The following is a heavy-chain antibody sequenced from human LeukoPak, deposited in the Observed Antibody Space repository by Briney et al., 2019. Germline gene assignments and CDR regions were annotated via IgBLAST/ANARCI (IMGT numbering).Heavy chain of an antibody. CDR1: GGTFSSYA. V-gene: IGHV1-69*05. CDR2: IIPIFGTA. J-gene: IGHJ3*02. CDR3: AIRSDNFVVVVAATRRDAFDI. Sequence: ASVKVSCKASGGTFSSYAISWVRQAPGQGLEWMGGIIPIFGTANYAQKFQGRVMITTDESTSTAYMELSSLRSEDTAVYYCAIRSDNFVVVVAATRRDAFDIWGQGTMVTVSS. D-gene: IGHD2-15*01.